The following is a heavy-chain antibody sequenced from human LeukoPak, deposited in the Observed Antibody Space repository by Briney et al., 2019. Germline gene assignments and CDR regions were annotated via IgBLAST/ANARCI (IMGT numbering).Heavy chain of an antibody. D-gene: IGHD5-12*01. V-gene: IGHV3-23*01. CDR2: LIGRSGST. CDR1: VFTSTNYA. J-gene: IGHJ4*02. Sequence: GGSLRLSCAASVFTSTNYAMNCVRQAPGEGLECVSVLIGRSGSTDYADSVKGRFTISRDISKNTLFLQMNSLRAEDTAIYYCAKGAYDYIGIAYFDSGGQGTLATVSS. CDR3: AKGAYDYIGIAYFDS.